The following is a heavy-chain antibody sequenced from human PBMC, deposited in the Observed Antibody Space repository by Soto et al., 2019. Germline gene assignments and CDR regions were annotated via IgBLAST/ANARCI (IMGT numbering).Heavy chain of an antibody. CDR2: TYYKSKWNN. CDR3: TGITWFRGMDV. J-gene: IGHJ6*02. Sequence: PSHTLSLTCVISGYSVSSNSAGWNWIRQSPSRGLEWLGRTYYKSKWNNDYALSVKSRITINPDTSKNQFSLHLYSVTPEDTAVYYCTGITWFRGMDVWGQGTPVTVSS. D-gene: IGHD3-10*01. CDR1: GYSVSSNSAG. V-gene: IGHV6-1*01.